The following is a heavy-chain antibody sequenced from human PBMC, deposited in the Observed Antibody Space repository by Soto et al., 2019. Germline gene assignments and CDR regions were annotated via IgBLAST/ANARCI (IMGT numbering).Heavy chain of an antibody. J-gene: IGHJ2*01. V-gene: IGHV3-23*01. CDR1: GLSFRPYA. CDR2: ITSGGGVT. D-gene: IGHD2-8*01. CDR3: AEAPRGCARGDWYFDL. Sequence: EMQLLESGGALEQPGGSLGLSCAASGLSFRPYAMTWVRQPPGKGLDYVSAITSGGGVTWYADSVNGRFTTSKDNSKITLYLQMHSLRVEDTAIYFCAEAPRGCARGDWYFDLWGRGTLVTVSS.